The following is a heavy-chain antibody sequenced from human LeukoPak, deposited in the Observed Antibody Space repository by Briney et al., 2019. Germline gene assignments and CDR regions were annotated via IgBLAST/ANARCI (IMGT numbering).Heavy chain of an antibody. V-gene: IGHV3-23*01. CDR3: AKDILSGPYYYDSSGSALIAFDI. CDR2: ISGSGGST. D-gene: IGHD3-22*01. CDR1: GFTFSIYA. J-gene: IGHJ3*02. Sequence: GGSLRLSCAASGFTFSIYAMSWVRQAPGKGLEWVSAISGSGGSTYYADSVKGRFTISRDNSKNTLYLQMNSLRAEDTAVYYCAKDILSGPYYYDSSGSALIAFDIWGQGTMVTVSS.